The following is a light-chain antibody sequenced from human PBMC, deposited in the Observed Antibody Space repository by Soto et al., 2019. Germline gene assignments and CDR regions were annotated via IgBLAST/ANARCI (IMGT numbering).Light chain of an antibody. V-gene: IGKV1-5*03. Sequence: DIQMTQSPSTLSGSVGDRVTITCRAIQTISSWLAGYQQKPWKAPQLLIDKASTLKSGVPSRFSGSGSGTEFTLTISSLQPDDFATYYCQHCNSYSEAFGHGTKVELK. CDR3: QHCNSYSEA. J-gene: IGKJ1*01. CDR1: QTISSW. CDR2: KAS.